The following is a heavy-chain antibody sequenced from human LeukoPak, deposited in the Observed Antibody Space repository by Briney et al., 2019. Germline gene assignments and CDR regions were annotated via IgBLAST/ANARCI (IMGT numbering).Heavy chain of an antibody. CDR1: GRSISSSRHC. CDR2: IYYSENT. J-gene: IGHJ2*01. CDR3: ARHGYYDILTGYYWYFDL. D-gene: IGHD3-9*01. Sequence: PSDSLSLARTLSGRSISSSRHCWGWIRQPPGKGLEWFGRIYYSENTYYNPSLKSRVTRSVDTAKNQFYLKLSSVTAADTAVYYCARHGYYDILTGYYWYFDLWGRGTLVTVSS. V-gene: IGHV4-39*01.